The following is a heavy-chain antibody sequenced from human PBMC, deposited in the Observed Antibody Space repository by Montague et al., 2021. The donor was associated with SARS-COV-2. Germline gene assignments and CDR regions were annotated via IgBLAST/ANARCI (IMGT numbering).Heavy chain of an antibody. V-gene: IGHV4-39*01. Sequence: SETLSLTCTVSGDSTSCRHYYWAWIRQPPGKGLDWIGTIYYSGSTYYNPSPQSRVTISIDTSTNQFSLKLTSVTAADTAVYYCARHRNYGDYSFDNWFYPWGQGALVTVSS. D-gene: IGHD4-17*01. J-gene: IGHJ5*02. CDR3: ARHRNYGDYSFDNWFYP. CDR1: GDSTSCRHYY. CDR2: IYYSGST.